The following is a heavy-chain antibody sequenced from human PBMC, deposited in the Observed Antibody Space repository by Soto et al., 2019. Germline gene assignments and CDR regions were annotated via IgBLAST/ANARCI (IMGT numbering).Heavy chain of an antibody. CDR2: IYYSGST. Sequence: PSETLSLTCTVSGGSISSSFYFWGWVRQPPGKGLEWIGTIYYSGSTYYTPSLKSRVTISVDTSKNQFSLKLSSVTAADTAMYYCARHPYSNLWYNRLDPWGQGTLVTVSS. CDR1: GGSISSSFYF. J-gene: IGHJ5*02. CDR3: ARHPYSNLWYNRLDP. V-gene: IGHV4-39*01. D-gene: IGHD6-13*01.